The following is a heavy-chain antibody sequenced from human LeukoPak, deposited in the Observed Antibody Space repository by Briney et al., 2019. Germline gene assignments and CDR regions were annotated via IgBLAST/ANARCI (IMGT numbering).Heavy chain of an antibody. V-gene: IGHV1-46*01. CDR1: GYTFTSYY. CDR2: INPSGGST. Sequence: ASVKVSCKASGYTFTSYYMHWVRQAPGQGLEWMGIINPSGGSTSYAQKFQGRVTMTRDMSTSTVYMELSSLRSEDTAVYYCARDLRFLEPDYWGQGTLVTVSS. J-gene: IGHJ4*02. D-gene: IGHD3-3*01. CDR3: ARDLRFLEPDY.